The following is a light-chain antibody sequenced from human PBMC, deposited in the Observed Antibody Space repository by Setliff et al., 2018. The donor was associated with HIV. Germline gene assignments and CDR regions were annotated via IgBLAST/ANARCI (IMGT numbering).Light chain of an antibody. Sequence: QSALTQPASVSASPGQSITISCTGTSSDVGNYNLVSWYRHLPGTSPKVIIYEVIHRPSGVSPRFSGSKSGNTASLTISGLQAEDEADYYCCSYAGSSMIVGGGTK. CDR1: SSDVGNYNL. CDR3: CSYAGSSMI. CDR2: EVI. J-gene: IGLJ2*01. V-gene: IGLV2-23*02.